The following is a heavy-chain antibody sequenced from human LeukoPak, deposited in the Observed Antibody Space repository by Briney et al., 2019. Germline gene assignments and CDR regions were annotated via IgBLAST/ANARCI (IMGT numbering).Heavy chain of an antibody. V-gene: IGHV4-59*08. CDR3: ARLRQQLVRGGRNWFDP. D-gene: IGHD6-13*01. J-gene: IGHJ5*02. Sequence: SETLSLTCTVSGGSISSYYWSWIRQPPGKGLEWIGYNYYSGSTNYNPSLKSRVTISVETSKSQFSLKLSSVTAADTAVYYCARLRQQLVRGGRNWFDPWGQGTLVTVSS. CDR2: NYYSGST. CDR1: GGSISSYY.